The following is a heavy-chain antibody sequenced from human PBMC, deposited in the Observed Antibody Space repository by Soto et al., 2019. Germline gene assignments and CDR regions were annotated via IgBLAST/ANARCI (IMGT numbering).Heavy chain of an antibody. Sequence: GGSLRLSCAASGFTLGNYWMHWVRQAPGKGLVWVSRINDYGTTINYAESVEGRFIISRDDAKSEVYLQMNNLRAEDSAVYYCARGGLEPFNYWGQGALVTVSS. CDR1: GFTLGNYW. V-gene: IGHV3-74*01. D-gene: IGHD1-1*01. CDR3: ARGGLEPFNY. J-gene: IGHJ4*02. CDR2: INDYGTTI.